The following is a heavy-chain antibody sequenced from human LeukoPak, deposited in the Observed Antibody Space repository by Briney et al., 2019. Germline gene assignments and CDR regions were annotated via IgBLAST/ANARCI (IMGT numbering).Heavy chain of an antibody. D-gene: IGHD3-22*01. J-gene: IGHJ6*02. Sequence: ASVKVSCKASGYTFTSYGISWVRQAPGQGLEWMGWISAYSGNTNYAQKLQGRVTMTTDTSTSTAYMELRSLRSDDTAVYYCARDTYYDSSGSYYYGMDVWGQGTTVTVSS. CDR1: GYTFTSYG. CDR3: ARDTYYDSSGSYYYGMDV. V-gene: IGHV1-18*01. CDR2: ISAYSGNT.